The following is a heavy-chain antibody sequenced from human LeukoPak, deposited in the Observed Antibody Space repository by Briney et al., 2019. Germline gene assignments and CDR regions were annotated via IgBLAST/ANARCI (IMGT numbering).Heavy chain of an antibody. J-gene: IGHJ4*02. Sequence: SETLSLTCAVYGGSFSGYYWSWIRQPPGKGLEWIGEINHSGSTNYNPSLKSRVTISVDTSKNQFSLKLSSVTAADTAVYYCARGRSSSWYGAAYFDYWGQGTPVTVSS. CDR3: ARGRSSSWYGAAYFDY. CDR1: GGSFSGYY. D-gene: IGHD6-13*01. CDR2: INHSGST. V-gene: IGHV4-34*01.